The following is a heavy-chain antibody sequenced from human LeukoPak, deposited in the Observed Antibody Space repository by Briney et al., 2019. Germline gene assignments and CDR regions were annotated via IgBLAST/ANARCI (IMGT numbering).Heavy chain of an antibody. CDR1: GGSISSNSYY. V-gene: IGHV4-39*01. J-gene: IGHJ4*02. CDR2: IYYSGNT. CDR3: ARLGRSWFEAHFDY. D-gene: IGHD6-13*01. Sequence: TETLSLTCTVSGGSISSNSYYWGWIRQPPGKGLEWIGSIYYSGNTYCNPSLKSRVTISVDTSKNQFSLKLSSVTYADTAVYYCARLGRSWFEAHFDYWGQGTQVTVSS.